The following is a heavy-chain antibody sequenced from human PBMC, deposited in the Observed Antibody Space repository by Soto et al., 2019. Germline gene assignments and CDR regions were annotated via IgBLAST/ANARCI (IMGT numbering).Heavy chain of an antibody. CDR2: ISGSGGST. D-gene: IGHD3-10*01. V-gene: IGHV3-23*01. CDR1: GFTFSSCA. Sequence: GGSLRLSCAASGFTFSSCAMNWVRQAPGKGLEWVSGISGSGGSTYYSDSVKGRFTISRDNSKNTLYLQMNSLRAEDTAVYYCAKSHDSWSIRSDYWGQGTLVTVSS. CDR3: AKSHDSWSIRSDY. J-gene: IGHJ4*02.